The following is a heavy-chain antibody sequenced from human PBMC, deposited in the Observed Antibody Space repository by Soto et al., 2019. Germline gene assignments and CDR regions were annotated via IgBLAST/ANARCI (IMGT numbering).Heavy chain of an antibody. CDR3: ARTLYYYDDMYYYYYGMDV. CDR2: IYPGDSDT. CDR1: GYSFTSYW. J-gene: IGHJ6*02. D-gene: IGHD3-22*01. V-gene: IGHV5-51*01. Sequence: PGESLKISCKGSGYSFTSYWIGWVRQMPGKGLEWMGIIYPGDSDTRYSPSFQGQVTISADKSISTAYLQWSGLRASDTAMYYCARTLYYYDDMYYYYYGMDVWGQGTTVTVSS.